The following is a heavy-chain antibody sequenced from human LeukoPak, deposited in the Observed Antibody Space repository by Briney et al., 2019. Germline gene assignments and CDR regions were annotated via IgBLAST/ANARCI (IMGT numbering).Heavy chain of an antibody. V-gene: IGHV3-11*04. CDR3: ASLITIFGVVIHIYYYYYMDV. CDR2: ISSSGSTI. Sequence: GRSLRLSCAASGFTFSDAWMSWVRQAPGKGLEWVSYISSSGSTIYYADSVKGRFTISRDNAKNSLYLQMNSLRAEDTAVYYCASLITIFGVVIHIYYYYYMDVWGKGTTVTVSS. D-gene: IGHD3-3*01. J-gene: IGHJ6*03. CDR1: GFTFSDAW.